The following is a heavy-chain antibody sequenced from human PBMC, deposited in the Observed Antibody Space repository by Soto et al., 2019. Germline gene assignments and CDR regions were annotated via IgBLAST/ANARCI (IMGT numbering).Heavy chain of an antibody. Sequence: SVKVSCKDSGGLFSSFAISWVRQAPGQGLEWMGGIIPVFGTTNYAQKFQGRVTITADESTNTAYMELSSLRSDDTAMYYCARGGGPYVWFNEFWGQGTQVTVSS. CDR1: GGLFSSFA. CDR2: IIPVFGTT. V-gene: IGHV1-69*13. J-gene: IGHJ4*02. D-gene: IGHD3-16*01. CDR3: ARGGGPYVWFNEF.